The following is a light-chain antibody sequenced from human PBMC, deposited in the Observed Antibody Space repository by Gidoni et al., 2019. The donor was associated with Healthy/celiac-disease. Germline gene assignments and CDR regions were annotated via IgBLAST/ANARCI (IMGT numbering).Light chain of an antibody. Sequence: SYELTQPPSVSVSPGQTASITCSGDKLGDQYACWYQQKPGQSPVLVIYQDRKRPSGIPVRFSGSNSGNTATLTISGTQAMDEADYYCQAWDSSHVVFGGGTKLTVL. V-gene: IGLV3-1*01. CDR1: KLGDQY. CDR3: QAWDSSHVV. J-gene: IGLJ2*01. CDR2: QDR.